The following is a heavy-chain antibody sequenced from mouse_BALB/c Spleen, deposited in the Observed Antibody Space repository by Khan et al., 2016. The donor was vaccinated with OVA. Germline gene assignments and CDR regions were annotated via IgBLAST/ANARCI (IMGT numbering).Heavy chain of an antibody. CDR1: GYAFTDYL. J-gene: IGHJ3*01. Sequence: VQLQESGAELVRPGTSVKVSCKASGYAFTDYLIEWLKQRPGQGLEWIGVINPGSGGTHYNEEFMDRATLTADKSSSTAYMQLSSLTSDDSAVYCCSRSGYGFGAYWGPGTLVTVSA. V-gene: IGHV1-54*01. CDR2: INPGSGGT. D-gene: IGHD3-2*02. CDR3: SRSGYGFGAY.